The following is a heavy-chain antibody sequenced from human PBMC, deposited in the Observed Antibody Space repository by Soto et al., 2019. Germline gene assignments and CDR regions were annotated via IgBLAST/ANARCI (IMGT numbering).Heavy chain of an antibody. D-gene: IGHD6-13*01. V-gene: IGHV4-31*03. CDR3: ARYSSSWGYNWFDP. CDR2: IYYSGST. J-gene: IGHJ5*02. Sequence: TLSLTCTVSGGSISSGGYYWSWIRQHPGKGLEWIGYIYYSGSTYYNPSLKSRVTISVDTSKNQFSLKLSSVTAADTAVYYCARYSSSWGYNWFDPWGQGTLVTVSS. CDR1: GGSISSGGYY.